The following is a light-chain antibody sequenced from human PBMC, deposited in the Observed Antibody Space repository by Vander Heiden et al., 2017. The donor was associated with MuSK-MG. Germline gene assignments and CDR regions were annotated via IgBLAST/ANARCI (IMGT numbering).Light chain of an antibody. J-gene: IGKJ4*01. V-gene: IGKV3-11*01. Sequence: EIVLTQSPATLSLSPGERATLSCRASQSVSRLLIYDASNRATGIPARFSGSGSGTDFTLTISSLEPEDFAVDDCQQRSNWTLTCGGGTKVEIK. CDR2: DAS. CDR3: QQRSNWTLT. CDR1: QSVS.